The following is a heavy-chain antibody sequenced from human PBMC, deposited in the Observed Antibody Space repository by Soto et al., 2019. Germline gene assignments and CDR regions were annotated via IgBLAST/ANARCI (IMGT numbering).Heavy chain of an antibody. D-gene: IGHD3-22*01. J-gene: IGHJ4*01. CDR1: GGSISSGGYY. CDR3: ARGGYYYENSGQNAYDY. V-gene: IGHV4-31*03. CDR2: IYYGGST. Sequence: SETLSLTCTVSGGSISSGGYYWSWIRQHPGKGLEWIGYIYYGGSTYYNPSLKSRATISGDTSKDQFSLKLSSVTAADTAVYYCARGGYYYENSGQNAYDYWGQGILVTVSS.